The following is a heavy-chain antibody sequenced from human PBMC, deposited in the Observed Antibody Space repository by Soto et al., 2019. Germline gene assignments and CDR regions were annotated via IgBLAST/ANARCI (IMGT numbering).Heavy chain of an antibody. CDR2: IYYSGST. V-gene: IGHV4-31*03. CDR3: ARGPPGPGLLWFGESQDDFDY. Sequence: PSETLSLTCTVSGGSISSGGYYWSWIRQHPGKGLEWIGYIYYSGSTYYNPSLKSRVTISVDTSKNQFSLKLSSVTAADTAVYYCARGPPGPGLLWFGESQDDFDYWGQGTLVTVSS. D-gene: IGHD3-10*01. J-gene: IGHJ4*02. CDR1: GGSISSGGYY.